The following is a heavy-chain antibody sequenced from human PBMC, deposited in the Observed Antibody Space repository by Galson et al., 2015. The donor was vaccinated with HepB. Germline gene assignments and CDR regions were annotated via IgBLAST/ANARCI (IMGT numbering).Heavy chain of an antibody. CDR2: ISDYERDT. V-gene: IGHV1-18*04. CDR3: ARALYYGGNSDL. CDR1: GYSFLIYG. Sequence: SVKVSCKASGYSFLIYGISWVRQAPGQGLEWMGWISDYERDTEYAPKFQGRVTMTTDTSTSTAYMELRSLRSDDTAVYYCARALYYGGNSDLWGQGTLVTVAS. D-gene: IGHD4-23*01. J-gene: IGHJ5*02.